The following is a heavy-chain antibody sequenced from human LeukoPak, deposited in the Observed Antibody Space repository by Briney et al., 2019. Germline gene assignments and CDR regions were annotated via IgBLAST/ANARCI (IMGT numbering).Heavy chain of an antibody. D-gene: IGHD3-3*01. CDR3: ARETGAVLDY. J-gene: IGHJ4*02. Sequence: PGGSLRLSCAASGFTFDDYAMSWVRQAPGKGLEWVSGINWNGGSTGYADSVKGRFTISTDSSKNTVYLQMNSLRAEDTAVYYCARETGAVLDYWGQGTLVTVSS. V-gene: IGHV3-20*04. CDR2: INWNGGST. CDR1: GFTFDDYA.